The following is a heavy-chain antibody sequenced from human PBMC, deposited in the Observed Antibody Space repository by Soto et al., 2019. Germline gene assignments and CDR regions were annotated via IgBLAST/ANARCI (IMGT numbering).Heavy chain of an antibody. V-gene: IGHV6-1*01. J-gene: IGHJ4*02. CDR1: GDSVSSNSAA. CDR3: AREPYSSSWYLYYFDY. D-gene: IGHD6-13*01. Sequence: KQSQTLSLTCAISGDSVSSNSAAWNWIRQSPSRGLEWLGRTYYRSKRYNDYAVSVKSRITITPDTSKNQFSLQLNSVTPEDTAVDYCAREPYSSSWYLYYFDYWGQGTLVTVSS. CDR2: TYYRSKRYN.